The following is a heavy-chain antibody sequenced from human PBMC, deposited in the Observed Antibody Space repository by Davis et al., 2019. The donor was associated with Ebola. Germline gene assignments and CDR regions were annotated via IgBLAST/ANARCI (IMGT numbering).Heavy chain of an antibody. D-gene: IGHD3-16*01. Sequence: SVKVSCKASGGTFSSYAISWVRQAPGQGLEWTGGIIPIFGTANYAQKFQGRVTITADKSTSTAYMELSSLRSEDTAVHYCARDKTSYVYYYYGMDVWGQGTTVTVSS. V-gene: IGHV1-69*06. CDR2: IIPIFGTA. J-gene: IGHJ6*02. CDR1: GGTFSSYA. CDR3: ARDKTSYVYYYYGMDV.